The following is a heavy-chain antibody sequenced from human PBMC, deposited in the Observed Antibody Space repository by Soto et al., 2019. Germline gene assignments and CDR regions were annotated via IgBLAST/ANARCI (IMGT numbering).Heavy chain of an antibody. J-gene: IGHJ5*02. CDR1: GGTFSSYA. V-gene: IGHV1-69*13. CDR3: ASARDYYDSSGYYVS. D-gene: IGHD3-22*01. CDR2: IIPIFGTA. Sequence: SVKVSCKASGGTFSSYAISWVRQAPGQGLEWMGGIIPIFGTANYAQKFQGRVTITADESTSTAYMELSSLRSEDTAVYYCASARDYYDSSGYYVSWGQGTLVTVSS.